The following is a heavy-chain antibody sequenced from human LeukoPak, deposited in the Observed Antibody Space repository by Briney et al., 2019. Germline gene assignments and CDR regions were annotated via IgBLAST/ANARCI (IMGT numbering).Heavy chain of an antibody. Sequence: GASVKVSCKASGGTFSTYAISWVRQAPGQGLEWMGGIIPIFGTANYAQKFQGRVTITADESTSTAYMELSSLRSEYTAVYYCARAGGNYYFDYWGQGTLVTVSS. D-gene: IGHD1-14*01. CDR3: ARAGGNYYFDY. CDR2: IIPIFGTA. V-gene: IGHV1-69*13. J-gene: IGHJ4*02. CDR1: GGTFSTYA.